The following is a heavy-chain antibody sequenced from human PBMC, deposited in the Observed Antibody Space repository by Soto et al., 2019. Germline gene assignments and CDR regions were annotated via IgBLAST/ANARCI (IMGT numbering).Heavy chain of an antibody. D-gene: IGHD2-2*01. CDR1: GFTFSAHA. V-gene: IGHV3-23*01. J-gene: IGHJ4*02. CDR2: ISGGGDST. CDR3: ATPAGYCSRATCYSFDY. Sequence: GGSLRLSCAASGFTFSAHAMSWVRQAPGKGLEWVSGISGGGDSTYYADCVKGRFTISRDNSKNTVSLKMDSLRAEDTAVYYCATPAGYCSRATCYSFDYWGQGALVTVSS.